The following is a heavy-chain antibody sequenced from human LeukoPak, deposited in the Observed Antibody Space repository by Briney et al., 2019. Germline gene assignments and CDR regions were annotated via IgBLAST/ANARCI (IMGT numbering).Heavy chain of an antibody. CDR1: GFTFSTYG. CDR2: IWYDGTNK. CDR3: ARAVGPFDY. Sequence: GGSLRLSCAASGFTFSTYGMHWVRQAPGGGRGWVAVIWYDGTNKYYGDSVKGRFTISRDNPNNTLYLQINSLRAEDTAVYYCARAVGPFDYWGQGTLVTVSS. J-gene: IGHJ4*02. V-gene: IGHV3-33*01.